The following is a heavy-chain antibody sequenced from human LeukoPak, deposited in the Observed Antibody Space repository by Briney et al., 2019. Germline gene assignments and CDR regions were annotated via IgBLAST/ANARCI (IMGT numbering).Heavy chain of an antibody. CDR2: IIHSGST. CDR3: ARGLGATGPYDY. CDR1: VGSFRGYY. J-gene: IGHJ4*02. V-gene: IGHV4-34*01. Sequence: ETLSLTCAVYVGSFRGYYWCWIRQPPGKGLEWIGEIIHSGSTIYNPSLTSRVTISVDTSKNQFSLQRSSVTAADTAVYYCARGLGATGPYDYWGQGTLVTVSS. D-gene: IGHD3-9*01.